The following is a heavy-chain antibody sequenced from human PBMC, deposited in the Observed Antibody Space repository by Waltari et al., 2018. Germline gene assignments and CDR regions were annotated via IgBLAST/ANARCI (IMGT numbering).Heavy chain of an antibody. CDR1: AFTFTSYS. CDR3: ARAVEPDY. D-gene: IGHD2-15*01. Sequence: EVQLVESGGGLVQPGGSLRLSCAASAFTFTSYSMNLVLPAPGKGLEWVADISDGGGNTYYADSIKGRFTIYRDNSKNTLYLQMKSLRIEDTAVYHCARAVEPDYWGQGTLVTVSS. V-gene: IGHV3-23*04. CDR2: ISDGGGNT. J-gene: IGHJ4*02.